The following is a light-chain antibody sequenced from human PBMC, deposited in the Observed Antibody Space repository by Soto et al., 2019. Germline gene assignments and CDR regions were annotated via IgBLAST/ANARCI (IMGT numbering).Light chain of an antibody. Sequence: IVLTLSAGTLSLSPGERATLSCRAIQSVSSSYLAWYQQKPGQAPRLLLYGASSRATGIPDRFGGSGSATDFTLTISRLEPEDFAVYYCQQYGSSPPFTFGQGTKVDIK. CDR2: GAS. CDR1: QSVSSSY. CDR3: QQYGSSPPFT. V-gene: IGKV3-20*01. J-gene: IGKJ1*01.